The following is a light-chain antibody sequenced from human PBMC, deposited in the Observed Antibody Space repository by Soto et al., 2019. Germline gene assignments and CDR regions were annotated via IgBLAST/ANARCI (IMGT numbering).Light chain of an antibody. CDR1: QSVRRN. J-gene: IGKJ4*01. CDR2: GAS. CDR3: HHYDNWPLT. Sequence: EIVMTQSPATLSVSPGERATLSCRASQSVRRNLAWYQQKPGQAPRLLIYGASTRATGIPARFSGSGSGTEFTLTISSLQSEDFAVYYCHHYDNWPLTFGGGTKV. V-gene: IGKV3-15*01.